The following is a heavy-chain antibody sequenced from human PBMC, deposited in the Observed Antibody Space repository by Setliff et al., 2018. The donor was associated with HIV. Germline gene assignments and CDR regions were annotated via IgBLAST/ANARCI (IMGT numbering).Heavy chain of an antibody. CDR1: GGSINSHY. CDR3: ARGGYSSKWYSWFDP. D-gene: IGHD2-2*01. V-gene: IGHV4-59*11. CDR2: IYFTGIT. J-gene: IGHJ5*01. Sequence: SETLSLTCTVSGGSINSHYWSWIRQPPGKGLEYIGYIYFTGITNDNPSLQSRVTISIDTTKKQLFLRVRSVTAADTAVYYCARGGYSSKWYSWFDPWGQGTLVTVSS.